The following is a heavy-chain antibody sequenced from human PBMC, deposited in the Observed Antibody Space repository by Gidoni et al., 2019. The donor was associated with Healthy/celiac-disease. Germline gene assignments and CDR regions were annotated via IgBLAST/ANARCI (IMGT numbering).Heavy chain of an antibody. CDR2: IYYSGST. CDR1: GGSTSSSSYY. CDR3: ARVKFAITMIVVVTPGDWFDP. D-gene: IGHD3-22*01. Sequence: QLQLQESAPGLVKPSETLSLTCTVPGGSTSSSSYYWGWIRQPPGKGLEWIGSIYYSGSTYYDPSLKSRVTISVDTSKNQCSLKLSSVTAADTAVYYCARVKFAITMIVVVTPGDWFDPWGQGTLVTVSS. J-gene: IGHJ5*02. V-gene: IGHV4-39*07.